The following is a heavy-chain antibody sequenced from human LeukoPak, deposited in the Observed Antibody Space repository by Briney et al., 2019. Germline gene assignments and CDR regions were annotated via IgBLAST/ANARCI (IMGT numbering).Heavy chain of an antibody. CDR3: ATSITMVRGVIEGPDAFDI. Sequence: ASVKVSCKASGYTFTGYYMHWVRQAPGQGLEWMGWINTNTGNPTYAQGFTGRFVFSLDTSVSTAYLQISSLKAEDTAVYYCATSITMVRGVIEGPDAFDIWGQGTMVTVSS. J-gene: IGHJ3*02. CDR1: GYTFTGYY. CDR2: INTNTGNP. V-gene: IGHV7-4-1*02. D-gene: IGHD3-10*01.